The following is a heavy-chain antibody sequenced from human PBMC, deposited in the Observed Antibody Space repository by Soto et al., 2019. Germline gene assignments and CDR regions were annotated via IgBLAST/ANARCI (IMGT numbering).Heavy chain of an antibody. V-gene: IGHV3-48*03. D-gene: IGHD3-3*01. J-gene: IGHJ4*02. CDR3: ARAYDFWSGYPAAFDY. CDR2: ISSSGSTI. Sequence: GGSLGLSSASSGFTFSSYEMNWVRPAPGKGLEWVSYISSSGSTIYYADSVKGRFTISRDNAKNSLYLQMNSLRAEDTAVYYCARAYDFWSGYPAAFDYWGQGTLVTVSS. CDR1: GFTFSSYE.